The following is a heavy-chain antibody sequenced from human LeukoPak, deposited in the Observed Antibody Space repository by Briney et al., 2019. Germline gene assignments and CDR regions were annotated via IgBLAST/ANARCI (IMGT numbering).Heavy chain of an antibody. D-gene: IGHD3-3*01. J-gene: IGHJ4*02. CDR2: FDPEDGET. V-gene: IGHV1-24*01. CDR3: AITIFGVVIRASDY. Sequence: GASVKVSCKVSGYTLTELSMHWVRQAPGKGLEWMGGFDPEDGETIYAQKFQGRVTMTEDASTDTAYMELSSLRSEDTAVYYCAITIFGVVIRASDYWGQGTLVTVSS. CDR1: GYTLTELS.